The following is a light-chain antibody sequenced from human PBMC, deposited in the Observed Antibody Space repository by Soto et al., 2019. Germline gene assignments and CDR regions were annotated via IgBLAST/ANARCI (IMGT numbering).Light chain of an antibody. CDR2: DAS. CDR3: QQYASYST. V-gene: IGKV1-5*01. CDR1: QTISTW. Sequence: DIQMTQSPSTLSASVGDRVTITCRASQTISTWLAWYQQKPGKAPKLLTFDASSLGSGVPSRFIGSGSGTEVTLTISSLQPDDFAVYYCQQYASYSTFGQGTKMEIK. J-gene: IGKJ1*01.